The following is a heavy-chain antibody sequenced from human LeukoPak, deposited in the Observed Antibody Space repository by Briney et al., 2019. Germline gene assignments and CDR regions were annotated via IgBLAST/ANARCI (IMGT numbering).Heavy chain of an antibody. CDR1: GYTFTSYA. V-gene: IGHV3-23*01. Sequence: SCKASGYTFTSYAMSWVRQAPGKGLEWVSTISGSGGSTYYADSVKGRFTISRDNSKNTLYLQMNSLRAEDTAVYYCALRLDYWGQGTLVTVSS. J-gene: IGHJ4*02. CDR3: ALRLDY. CDR2: ISGSGGST.